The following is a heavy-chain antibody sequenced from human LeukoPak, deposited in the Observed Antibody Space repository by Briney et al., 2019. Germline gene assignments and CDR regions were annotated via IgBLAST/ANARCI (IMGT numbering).Heavy chain of an antibody. Sequence: MPSETLSLTCTVSGGSISSYYWSWIRQPPGKGLEWIGYIYYSGSTNYNPSLKSRVTISVDTSKNQFSLKLSSVTAADTAVYYCARASDYGGLPDYWGQGTLVTVSS. CDR3: ARASDYGGLPDY. CDR1: GGSISSYY. J-gene: IGHJ4*02. V-gene: IGHV4-59*01. D-gene: IGHD4-23*01. CDR2: IYYSGST.